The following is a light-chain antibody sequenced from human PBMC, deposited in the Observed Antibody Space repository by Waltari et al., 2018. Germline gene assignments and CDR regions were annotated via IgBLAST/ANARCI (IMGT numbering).Light chain of an antibody. CDR1: QTVSSIS. CDR3: QQYGDSPGG. Sequence: ELVLTQSPDTLSLSHGERATLSCRASQTVSSISLAWHQQKPGQAPRLLIYGTSNRATGIPDRFSGSGSGTDFTLTISRLEPEDFAVYYCQQYGDSPGGFGGGTKVEIK. CDR2: GTS. V-gene: IGKV3-20*01. J-gene: IGKJ4*01.